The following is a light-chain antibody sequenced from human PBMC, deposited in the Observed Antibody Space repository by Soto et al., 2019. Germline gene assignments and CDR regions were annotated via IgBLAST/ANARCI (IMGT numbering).Light chain of an antibody. V-gene: IGKV3-20*01. CDR2: GAS. CDR1: QSVSTRS. J-gene: IGKJ1*01. CDR3: QQYDSSPRT. Sequence: VLTQSPGTLSLSPGERATLSCRASQSVSTRSLAWYQQKPAPAPRLLISGASSRAADIPDRFSGSGSGTDFTLTIDRLEPEDFAVYYCQQYDSSPRTFGQGTKVDIK.